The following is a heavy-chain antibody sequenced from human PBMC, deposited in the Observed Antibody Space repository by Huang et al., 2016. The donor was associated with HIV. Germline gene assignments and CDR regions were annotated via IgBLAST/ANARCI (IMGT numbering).Heavy chain of an antibody. Sequence: EVQLLESGGGLVQPGGSLRLSCAAFGFTFSSYAMSWVRQAPWKGLEGVPTLSGSGGSTYYADSVKGRFTISRDNSKNTLYLQMNSLRAEDTAVYYCAKGREQWLVLSALDYWGQGTLVTVSS. J-gene: IGHJ4*02. CDR2: LSGSGGST. CDR3: AKGREQWLVLSALDY. V-gene: IGHV3-23*01. D-gene: IGHD6-19*01. CDR1: GFTFSSYA.